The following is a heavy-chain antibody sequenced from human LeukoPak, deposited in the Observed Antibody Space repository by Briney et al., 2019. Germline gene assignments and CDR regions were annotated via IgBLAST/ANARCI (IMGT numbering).Heavy chain of an antibody. J-gene: IGHJ5*02. Sequence: SVKVSCKASGGTFSSYAISWVRQAPGQGLEWMGGVIPIFGTANYAQKLQGRATLTAAASTSTAYMELSSLRSEDTAVYYRARDRSSSWLTWFDPWGQGTLVTVSS. CDR3: ARDRSSSWLTWFDP. CDR1: GGTFSSYA. V-gene: IGHV1-69*19. D-gene: IGHD6-13*01. CDR2: VIPIFGTA.